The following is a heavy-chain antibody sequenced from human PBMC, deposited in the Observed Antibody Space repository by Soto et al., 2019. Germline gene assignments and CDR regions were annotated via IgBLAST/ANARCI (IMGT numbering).Heavy chain of an antibody. D-gene: IGHD3-16*01. CDR1: GFTFSSYW. Sequence: EVQLVESGGGLVQPGGSLRLSCAASGFTFSSYWMSWVRQAPGKGLEWVANIKHDGSEKYYVDSVKGRFTISRDNAKNSLDLQMNSLRAEDTAVYYCAGEIRTLRLYYYGMDVWGQGTTVTVSS. V-gene: IGHV3-7*05. CDR3: AGEIRTLRLYYYGMDV. J-gene: IGHJ6*02. CDR2: IKHDGSEK.